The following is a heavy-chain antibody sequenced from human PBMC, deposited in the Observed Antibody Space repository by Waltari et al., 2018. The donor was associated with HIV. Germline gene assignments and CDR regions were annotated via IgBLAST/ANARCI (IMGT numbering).Heavy chain of an antibody. Sequence: EVQLVESGGDLVQPGGSLRLSGAASGFMFRSYRLSWGRQVPGKGLEWVATIKQDGSEEQYVDSVKGRFTISRDNAKNSVYLQMNSLRAEDTAVYYCARRAYDSSGYGWFDPWGQGTLVTVSS. J-gene: IGHJ5*02. D-gene: IGHD3-22*01. CDR3: ARRAYDSSGYGWFDP. CDR1: GFMFRSYR. CDR2: IKQDGSEE. V-gene: IGHV3-7*01.